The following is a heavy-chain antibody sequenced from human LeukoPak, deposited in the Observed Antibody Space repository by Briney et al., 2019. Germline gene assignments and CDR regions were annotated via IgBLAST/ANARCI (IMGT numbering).Heavy chain of an antibody. CDR3: ALSEGGWTPFDY. V-gene: IGHV4-39*01. CDR2: IYYSGST. Sequence: SETLSLTCTVSGGSISCSSYYWGWIRQPPGKGLEWIGSIYYSGSTYYNPSLKSRVTISVDTSKNQFSLKLSSVTAADTAVYYCALSEGGWTPFDYWGQGTLVTVSS. J-gene: IGHJ4*02. CDR1: GGSISCSSYY. D-gene: IGHD2-15*01.